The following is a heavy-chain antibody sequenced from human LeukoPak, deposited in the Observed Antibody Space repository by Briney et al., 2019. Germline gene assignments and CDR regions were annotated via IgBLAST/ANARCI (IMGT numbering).Heavy chain of an antibody. D-gene: IGHD3-3*01. V-gene: IGHV1-58*02. CDR2: IVVGSGNT. J-gene: IGHJ5*02. CDR1: GFTFTSSA. Sequence: SVKVSCKASGFTFTSSAMQWVRQARGQRLEWIGWIVVGSGNTNYPQKFQERVTITRDVSTSTAYMKLSSLRSEDTAVYYCAAEITIFGVGYNWFDPWGQGTLVTVSS. CDR3: AAEITIFGVGYNWFDP.